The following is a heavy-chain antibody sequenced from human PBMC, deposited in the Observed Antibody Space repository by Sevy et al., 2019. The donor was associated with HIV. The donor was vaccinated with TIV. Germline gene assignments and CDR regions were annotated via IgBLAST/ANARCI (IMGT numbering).Heavy chain of an antibody. V-gene: IGHV5-51*01. D-gene: IGHD3-22*01. J-gene: IGHJ4*02. Sequence: GESLKISCKGSGYNFSGYWVGWVRQMPGKGLEWMGIIYPTDSHIIYSPSLQGQVTISVDKSITTAYLQWRSLKTSDTAMYYCAISSFYYYNSGFYPFDFWGQGTLVTVSS. CDR1: GYNFSGYW. CDR2: IYPTDSHI. CDR3: AISSFYYYNSGFYPFDF.